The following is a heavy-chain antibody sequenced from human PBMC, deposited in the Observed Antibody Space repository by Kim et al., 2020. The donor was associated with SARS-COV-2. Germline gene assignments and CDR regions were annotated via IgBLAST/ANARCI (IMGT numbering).Heavy chain of an antibody. CDR3: ARPRYGGSYYFDY. Sequence: YEQSLQGRDTMTGDTSISTAYMELGRLGSDDTAVYYCARPRYGGSYYFDYWGQGTLVTVSS. V-gene: IGHV1-2*02. D-gene: IGHD1-26*01. J-gene: IGHJ4*02.